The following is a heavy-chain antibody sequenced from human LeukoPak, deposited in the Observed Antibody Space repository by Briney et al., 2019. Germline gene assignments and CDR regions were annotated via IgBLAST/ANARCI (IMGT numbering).Heavy chain of an antibody. CDR3: ARDPGVFSSGWYRDY. V-gene: IGHV1-18*01. D-gene: IGHD6-19*01. CDR1: GYTFTSYG. J-gene: IGHJ4*02. Sequence: ASVKVSCKASGYTFTSYGISWVRQAPGQGLEWMGWISAYNGNTNYAQKLQGRVTMTTDTSTSTAYMELRSLRSDDTAVYYCARDPGVFSSGWYRDYWGRGTLVTVSS. CDR2: ISAYNGNT.